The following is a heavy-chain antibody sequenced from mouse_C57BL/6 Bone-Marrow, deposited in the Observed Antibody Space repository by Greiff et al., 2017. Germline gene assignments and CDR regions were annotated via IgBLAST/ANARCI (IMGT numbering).Heavy chain of an antibody. V-gene: IGHV3-6*01. CDR2: ISYDGSN. Sequence: ESGPGLVKPSQSLSLTCSVTGYSITSGYYWNWIRQFPGNKLEWMGYISYDGSNNYNPSLKNRISIPRDTSKNQFFLKLNSVTTEDTATYYCAREDSSGFYFDYWGQGTTRTVSS. CDR3: AREDSSGFYFDY. J-gene: IGHJ2*01. D-gene: IGHD3-2*02. CDR1: GYSITSGYY.